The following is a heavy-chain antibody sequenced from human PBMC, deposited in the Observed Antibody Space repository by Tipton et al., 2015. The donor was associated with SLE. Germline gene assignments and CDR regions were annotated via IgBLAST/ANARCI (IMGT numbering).Heavy chain of an antibody. CDR1: GFTFDDYA. V-gene: IGHV3-43D*04. Sequence: SLRLSCAASGFTFDDYAMHWVRQAPGKGLEWVSLISWDGGSTYYADSVKGRFTISRDNSKNSLYLQMNSLRAEDTALYYCAKGYDSSGYSRFGYWGQGTLVTVSS. D-gene: IGHD3-22*01. CDR2: ISWDGGST. J-gene: IGHJ4*02. CDR3: AKGYDSSGYSRFGY.